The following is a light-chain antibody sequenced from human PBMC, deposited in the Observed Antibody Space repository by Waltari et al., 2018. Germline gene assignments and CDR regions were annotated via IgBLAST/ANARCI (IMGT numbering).Light chain of an antibody. CDR2: GSS. CDR3: QQFGVLPYS. J-gene: IGKJ2*03. Sequence: DIQVTQSPSSLSASVGDRVSLTCQASEDISHYVSWYQQKLGRAPKLLIYGSSNLEAGVPSRFSGDGYGTQFTLTITGLQPEDTATYYCQQFGVLPYSFGQGTKLEIQ. CDR1: EDISHY. V-gene: IGKV1-33*01.